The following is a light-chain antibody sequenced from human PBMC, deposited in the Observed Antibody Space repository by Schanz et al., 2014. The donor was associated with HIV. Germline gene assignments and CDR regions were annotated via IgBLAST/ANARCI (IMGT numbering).Light chain of an antibody. CDR2: DVS. Sequence: QSALTQPRSVSGSPGQSVSIFCTGTGSDFGGHDYVSWYQQHPGKAPKLMIYDVSNRPSGVSNRFSGSKSGNTASLTISGLQAEDEADYYCSSYTSSSSYVFGTGTKLTVL. V-gene: IGLV2-14*03. CDR3: SSYTSSSSYV. J-gene: IGLJ1*01. CDR1: GSDFGGHDY.